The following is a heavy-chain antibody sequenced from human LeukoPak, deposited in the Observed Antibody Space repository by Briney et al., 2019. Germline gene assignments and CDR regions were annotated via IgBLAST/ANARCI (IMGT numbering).Heavy chain of an antibody. CDR2: ISGSGGST. V-gene: IGHV3-23*01. CDR1: GFTFSIYA. D-gene: IGHD5-12*01. CDR3: AKDWLREGRPGANILFPFAY. Sequence: PGGSLRLSCAASGFTFSIYAMSCLRQAPGKGLEWVSAISGSGGSTYYADSVKRLFTISRDNSKNTLYLQMNSLRAEDTAVYYCAKDWLREGRPGANILFPFAYWGQGPLVPVSS. J-gene: IGHJ4*02.